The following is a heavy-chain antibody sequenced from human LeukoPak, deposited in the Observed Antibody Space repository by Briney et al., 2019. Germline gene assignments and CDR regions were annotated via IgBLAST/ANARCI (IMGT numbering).Heavy chain of an antibody. CDR1: GYTFTSYA. Sequence: ASVTVSCKPSGYTFTSYAMHWVRQAPGQRLEWMGWSNAGNGNTKYSQEFQGRVTITGDTSASTAYMELSSLRSEDMAVYYCARGAHYSSTSWYYFDYWGQGTLVTVSS. D-gene: IGHD6-13*01. CDR3: ARGAHYSSTSWYYFDY. J-gene: IGHJ4*02. V-gene: IGHV1-3*02. CDR2: SNAGNGNT.